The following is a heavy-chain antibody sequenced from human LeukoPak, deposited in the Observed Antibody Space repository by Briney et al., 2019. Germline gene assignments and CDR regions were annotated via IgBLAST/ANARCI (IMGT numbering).Heavy chain of an antibody. CDR1: GFTFSSYS. Sequence: PGGSLRLSCAASGFTFSSYSMNWVRQAPGKGLEWVSSISSSSSYIYYADSVKGRFTISRDNAKNSLYLQMNSLRAEDTAVYYCARGPRRNTGTTYYFGMDVWGQGTTVTVSS. CDR3: ARGPRRNTGTTYYFGMDV. D-gene: IGHD1-7*01. V-gene: IGHV3-21*04. CDR2: ISSSSSYI. J-gene: IGHJ6*02.